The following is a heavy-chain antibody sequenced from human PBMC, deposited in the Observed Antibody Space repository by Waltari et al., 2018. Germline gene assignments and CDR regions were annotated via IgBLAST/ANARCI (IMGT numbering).Heavy chain of an antibody. CDR3: ARHRRAAAGTNYMDV. V-gene: IGHV4-59*08. CDR2: IYYSGST. D-gene: IGHD6-13*01. CDR1: GGSISRYY. Sequence: QVQLQESGPGLVKPSETLSLTCTVSGGSISRYYWSWIRQPPGKGLEWIGYIYYSGSTNYNPSLKSRVTISVDTSKNQFSLKLSSVTAADTAVYYCARHRRAAAGTNYMDVWGKGTTVTISS. J-gene: IGHJ6*03.